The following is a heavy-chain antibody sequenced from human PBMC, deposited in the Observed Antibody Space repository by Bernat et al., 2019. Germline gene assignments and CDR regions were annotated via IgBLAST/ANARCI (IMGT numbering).Heavy chain of an antibody. D-gene: IGHD4-23*01. Sequence: QVQLVQSGAEVKKPGASVKVSCKASGYTFSGYYIHWVRQAPVQGLEWMGWINPNSGGTNYPHELQGRVSITRDTSISTVYMELSRLRSDDTAVYYCVRGGTTLVTPRSFFFDFWGQGTLLTVSS. CDR2: INPNSGGT. V-gene: IGHV1-2*02. CDR1: GYTFSGYY. J-gene: IGHJ4*02. CDR3: VRGGTTLVTPRSFFFDF.